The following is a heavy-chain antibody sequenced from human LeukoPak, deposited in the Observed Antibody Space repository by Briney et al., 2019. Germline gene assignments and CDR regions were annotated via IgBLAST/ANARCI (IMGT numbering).Heavy chain of an antibody. CDR1: GFTFSSYA. CDR3: AKVGNDFWSGFDY. V-gene: IGHV3-23*01. J-gene: IGHJ4*02. CDR2: ISGSGGST. D-gene: IGHD3-3*01. Sequence: PGGSLGLSCAASGFTFSSYAMSWVRQAPGKGLEWVSAISGSGGSTYYADSVKGRFTISRDNSKNTLYLQMNSLRAEDTAVYYCAKVGNDFWSGFDYWGQGTLVTVSS.